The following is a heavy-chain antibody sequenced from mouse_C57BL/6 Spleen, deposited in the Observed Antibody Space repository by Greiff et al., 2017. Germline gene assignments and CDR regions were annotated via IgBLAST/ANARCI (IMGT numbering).Heavy chain of an antibody. CDR2: INPSNGGT. CDR1: GYTFTSYW. Sequence: QVQLQQPGTELVKPGASVKLSCKASGYTFTSYWMHWVKQRPGQGLEWIGNINPSNGGTKYNEKFKSKATLTVDKSSSTADMQLSSLTSEDSAVYYCAKPGGEEWLRQRHDFDYWGQGTTLPVSS. D-gene: IGHD2-2*01. J-gene: IGHJ2*01. V-gene: IGHV1-53*01. CDR3: AKPGGEEWLRQRHDFDY.